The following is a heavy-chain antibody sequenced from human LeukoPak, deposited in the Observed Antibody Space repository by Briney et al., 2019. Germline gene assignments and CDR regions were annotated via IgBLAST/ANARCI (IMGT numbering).Heavy chain of an antibody. CDR2: IWYDGSNK. V-gene: IGHV3-33*01. J-gene: IGHJ6*02. D-gene: IGHD4-23*01. Sequence: GRSLRLACAASGFTFSRYGMHWVRQAPGKGLEWVAVIWYDGSNKYYADSVKGRFTISRDNSKNTLYLQMNSLRAEDTAVYYCARDFSGGNYYYYYGMDVRGQGTTVTVSS. CDR1: GFTFSRYG. CDR3: ARDFSGGNYYYYYGMDV.